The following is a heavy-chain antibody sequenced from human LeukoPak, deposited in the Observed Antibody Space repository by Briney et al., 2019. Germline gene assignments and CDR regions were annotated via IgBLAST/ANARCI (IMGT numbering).Heavy chain of an antibody. CDR2: ISSSGSTI. Sequence: GGSLRLSCAASGFTFSSYEMNWVRQAPGKGLEWVSYISSSGSTIYYADSVKGRFTISRDNAKNTLYLQMNSLRAEDTAVYYCARDLRGYSYGVFDYWGQGTLVTVSS. J-gene: IGHJ4*02. D-gene: IGHD5-18*01. CDR3: ARDLRGYSYGVFDY. V-gene: IGHV3-48*03. CDR1: GFTFSSYE.